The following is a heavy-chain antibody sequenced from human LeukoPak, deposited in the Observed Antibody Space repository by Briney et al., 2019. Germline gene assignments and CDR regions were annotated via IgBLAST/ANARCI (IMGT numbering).Heavy chain of an antibody. CDR2: IYNSGST. CDR3: ARRPHAIGASDI. J-gene: IGHJ3*02. CDR1: GGSLSSGTYY. V-gene: IGHV4-39*01. Sequence: SETLSLPCIVSGGSLSSGTYYLGWIRQSPGKGLEWIASIYNSGSTYYNPSLKSRVTISADTSKNQFSLHLSSVTAADTAIYYCARRPHAIGASDIWGHGTMVTVSS.